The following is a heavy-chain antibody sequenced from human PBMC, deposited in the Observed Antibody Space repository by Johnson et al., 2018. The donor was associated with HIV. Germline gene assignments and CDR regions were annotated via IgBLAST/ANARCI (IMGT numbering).Heavy chain of an antibody. CDR2: IPYDGSYQ. Sequence: QMLLVESGGGVVQPGRSLRLSCVVSGVTFSNYGMHWVRQAPGKGLEWVAVIPYDGSYQYYTDSVRGRFPISRDNSKNTLYLQMSSLRIEDTAVYYCATTGQQQTRRPPRAFDIWGQGTMVTVSS. V-gene: IGHV3-30*03. CDR1: GVTFSNYG. D-gene: IGHD6-13*01. CDR3: ATTGQQQTRRPPRAFDI. J-gene: IGHJ3*02.